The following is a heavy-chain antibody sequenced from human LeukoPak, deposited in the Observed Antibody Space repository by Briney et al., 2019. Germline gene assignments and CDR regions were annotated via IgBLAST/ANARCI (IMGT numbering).Heavy chain of an antibody. Sequence: GASVKVSCKASGYTFTSYGISWVRQAPGQRLEWMGWINAGNGNTKYSQKFQGRVTITRDTSASTAYMELSSLRSEDTAVYYCARSIAAAGLFTYDYWGQGTLVTVSS. CDR2: INAGNGNT. V-gene: IGHV1-3*01. D-gene: IGHD6-13*01. J-gene: IGHJ4*02. CDR1: GYTFTSYG. CDR3: ARSIAAAGLFTYDY.